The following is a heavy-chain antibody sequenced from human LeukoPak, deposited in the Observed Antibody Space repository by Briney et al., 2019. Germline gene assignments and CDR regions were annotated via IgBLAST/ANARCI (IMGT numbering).Heavy chain of an antibody. D-gene: IGHD6-13*01. CDR2: ISSSGAST. J-gene: IGHJ4*02. Sequence: GGSRRLSCAASGFTSSSHAMSCVRQAPGKGLEWDAAISSSGASTYSADSAKGRFTLSREKSKNTLYVQMHSLRAEDRVVYYCAKYSSSGPLVDYWGQGTLVNVSS. CDR3: AKYSSSGPLVDY. CDR1: GFTSSSHA. V-gene: IGHV3-23*01.